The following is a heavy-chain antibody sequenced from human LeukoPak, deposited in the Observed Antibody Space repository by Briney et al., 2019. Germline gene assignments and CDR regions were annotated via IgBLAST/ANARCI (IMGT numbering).Heavy chain of an antibody. CDR2: ISYDARNK. V-gene: IGHV3-30*04. J-gene: IGHJ3*02. CDR1: GFTFSAFA. CDR3: ARGTTDIVADISDAFDI. D-gene: IGHD5-12*01. Sequence: QSGGSLTLSCAASGFTFSAFAMHWVRQAPGKGLEWVAAISYDARNKYYAVSVRGRFTISRDNSRNTLFLQLNSLKAEDTAVYFCARGTTDIVADISDAFDIWGQGSVVTVSS.